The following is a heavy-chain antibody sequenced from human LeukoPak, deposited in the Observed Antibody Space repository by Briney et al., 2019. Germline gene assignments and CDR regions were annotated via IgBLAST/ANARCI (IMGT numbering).Heavy chain of an antibody. D-gene: IGHD3-10*01. CDR1: GGSVSSGSYY. CDR3: ARVFLYGSGSYYDAFDI. CDR2: IYYSGST. J-gene: IGHJ3*02. Sequence: PSETLSLTCTVSGGSVSSGSYYWSWIRQPPGKGLEWIGYIYYSGSTNYNPSLKSRVTISVDTSKNQFSLKLSSVTAADTAVYYCARVFLYGSGSYYDAFDIWGQGTMVTVSS. V-gene: IGHV4-61*01.